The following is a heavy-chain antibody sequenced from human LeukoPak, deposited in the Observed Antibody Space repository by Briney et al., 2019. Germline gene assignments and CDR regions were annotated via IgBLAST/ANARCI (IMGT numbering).Heavy chain of an antibody. CDR2: IRVSGGNT. D-gene: IGHD2-2*01. CDR1: RFSFSSYG. J-gene: IGHJ4*02. V-gene: IGHV3-23*01. Sequence: GGSLTLSCAASRFSFSSYGMSWVRPAPGKGREWVSAIRVSGGNTYYADSVKGRFTISRGNSKNTMYLQMNRLIAEDTAVYYCAKRRSSAGRTSLPFFYYCGEGALWTVSS. CDR3: AKRRSSAGRTSLPFFYY.